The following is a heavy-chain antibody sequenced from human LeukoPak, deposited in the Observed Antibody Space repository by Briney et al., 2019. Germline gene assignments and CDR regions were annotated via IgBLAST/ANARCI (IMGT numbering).Heavy chain of an antibody. CDR3: ARAEYYYDSSGSPFDY. CDR1: GGTFSSYA. V-gene: IGHV1-69*04. J-gene: IGHJ4*02. D-gene: IGHD3-22*01. Sequence: SVKVSCKASGGTFSSYAISWVRQAPGQGLEWMGRIIPIFGIANYAQKFQGRVTITADKSTSTAYMELSSLRAEDTAVYYCARAEYYYDSSGSPFDYWGQGTLVTVSS. CDR2: IIPIFGIA.